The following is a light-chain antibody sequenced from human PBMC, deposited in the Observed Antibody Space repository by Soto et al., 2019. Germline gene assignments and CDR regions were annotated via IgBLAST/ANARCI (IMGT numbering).Light chain of an antibody. CDR3: QHYNDYSRI. CDR2: MAS. V-gene: IGKV1-5*03. Sequence: DIQMTQSPSTLSASIGDRVTITCRASQSISSWLAWYQQKPGKAPKLLIYMASNLQSGVPSRFSGSGSGTEFTLTISSLQPDDFATYYCQHYNDYSRIFGQGTRWRSN. J-gene: IGKJ1*01. CDR1: QSISSW.